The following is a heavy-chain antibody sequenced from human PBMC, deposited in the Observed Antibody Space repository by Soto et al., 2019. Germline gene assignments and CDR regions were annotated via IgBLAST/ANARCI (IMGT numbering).Heavy chain of an antibody. CDR3: ARDRSVAGTIDY. J-gene: IGHJ4*02. Sequence: QVQLVQSGAEVKKPGSSVKVSCKSSGGTFSSYTISWVRQAPGQGLEWMGRIIPILGIANYAQKFQGRVTITADKSTSTAYMELSSLRAEDTAVYYCARDRSVAGTIDYWGQGTLVTVSS. CDR1: GGTFSSYT. CDR2: IIPILGIA. D-gene: IGHD2-15*01. V-gene: IGHV1-69*08.